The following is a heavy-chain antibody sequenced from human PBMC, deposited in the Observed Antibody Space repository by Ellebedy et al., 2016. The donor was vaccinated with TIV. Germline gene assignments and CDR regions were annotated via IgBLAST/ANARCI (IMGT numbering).Heavy chain of an antibody. V-gene: IGHV4-34*01. D-gene: IGHD1-26*01. CDR2: INHSGST. CDR1: GGSFSGYY. J-gene: IGHJ4*02. CDR3: ARDSGSYEEDY. Sequence: MPSETLSLTCAVYGGSFSGYYWSWIRQPPGKGLEWIGEINHSGSTNYNPYLKSRVTISVDTSKNQFSLKLSSVTAADTAVYYCARDSGSYEEDYWGQGTLVTVSS.